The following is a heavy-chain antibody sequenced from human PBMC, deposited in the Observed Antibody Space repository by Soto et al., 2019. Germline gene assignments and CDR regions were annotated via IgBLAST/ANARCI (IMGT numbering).Heavy chain of an antibody. CDR3: AREVLGAVAAPFDY. J-gene: IGHJ4*02. D-gene: IGHD6-19*01. CDR1: GFTFSRFG. CDR2: IWYDGSNK. Sequence: QVQLVESGGGVVQPGRSLRLSCVASGFTFSRFGMHWVRQAPGKGLEWVTVIWYDGSNKYYADSVKGRFSISRHNSKNTLYLQMNSLRAEDTAVYYCAREVLGAVAAPFDYWGQGPLVTVSS. V-gene: IGHV3-33*01.